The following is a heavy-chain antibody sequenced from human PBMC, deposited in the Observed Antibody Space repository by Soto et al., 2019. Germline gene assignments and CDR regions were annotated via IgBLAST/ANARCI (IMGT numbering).Heavy chain of an antibody. J-gene: IGHJ5*01. V-gene: IGHV3-74*01. Sequence: GGSLILSCVVSGFTSSNYWMHWVRQAPGEGLVWVSHINTDGSRITYADSVKGRFTISRDNAKNTLYLQMNSLRAEDTAVYYCARAQSTMVRGINWFDSWGQGTLVTVSS. D-gene: IGHD3-10*01. CDR2: INTDGSRI. CDR1: GFTSSNYW. CDR3: ARAQSTMVRGINWFDS.